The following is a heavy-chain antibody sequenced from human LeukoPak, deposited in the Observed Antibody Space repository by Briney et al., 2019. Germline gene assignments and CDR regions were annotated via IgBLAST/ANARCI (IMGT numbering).Heavy chain of an antibody. D-gene: IGHD3-10*01. CDR3: AKRATLGVTYYYGSGSPLIDY. CDR1: GFTFSSYA. J-gene: IGHJ4*02. CDR2: ISGGGDST. Sequence: GSLRLSCTASGFTFSSYAVSWVRQAPGKGLEWVSGISGGGDSTNYADSVKGRFTISRDNSKNTLYLQMNSLRAEDTAVYYCAKRATLGVTYYYGSGSPLIDYWGQGTLVTVSS. V-gene: IGHV3-23*01.